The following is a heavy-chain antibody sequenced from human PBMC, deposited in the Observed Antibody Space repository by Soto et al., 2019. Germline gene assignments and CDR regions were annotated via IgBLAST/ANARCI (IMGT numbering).Heavy chain of an antibody. J-gene: IGHJ5*02. D-gene: IGHD3-3*01. CDR1: GGSISSSSYY. V-gene: IGHV4-39*01. CDR2: IYYSGST. CDR3: IRFLNWFDP. Sequence: PSETLSLTCTVSGGSISSSSYYWGWIRQPPGKGLEWIGSIYYSGSTYYNPSLKSRVTISVDTSKNQFSLKLSSVTAADTAVYYPIRFLNWFDPWGQGTLVTVSS.